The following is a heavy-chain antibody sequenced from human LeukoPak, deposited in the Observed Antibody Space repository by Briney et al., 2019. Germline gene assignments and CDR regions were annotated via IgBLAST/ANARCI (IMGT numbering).Heavy chain of an antibody. J-gene: IGHJ4*02. CDR2: ISYDGSNK. V-gene: IGHV3-30*04. Sequence: GGSLRLSCAASGFTFSSYAMHWVRQAPGKGLEWVAVISYDGSNKYYADSVKGRFTISRDNSKNTLYLQMNSLRAEDTAVYYCANVGGWLSFDYWGQGTLVTVSS. D-gene: IGHD6-19*01. CDR1: GFTFSSYA. CDR3: ANVGGWLSFDY.